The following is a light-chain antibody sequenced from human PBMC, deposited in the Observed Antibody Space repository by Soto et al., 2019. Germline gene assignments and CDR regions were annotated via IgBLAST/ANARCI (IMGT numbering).Light chain of an antibody. CDR2: GAS. CDR3: QQYETSPRT. V-gene: IGKV3-20*01. J-gene: IGKJ1*01. Sequence: EIVLTQSPGTLSVSPGERTTLSCRASQSVSSNFLDWYQQKPGQAPRLLIYGASSRATGIPDRFSGSGSGTDFTLTISRLEPEDFAVYYCQQYETSPRTFGQGTKVDIK. CDR1: QSVSSNF.